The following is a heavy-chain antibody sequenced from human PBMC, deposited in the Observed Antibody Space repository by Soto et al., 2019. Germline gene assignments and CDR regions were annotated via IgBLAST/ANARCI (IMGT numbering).Heavy chain of an antibody. CDR3: ARAPIVVVPAARYFDY. V-gene: IGHV3-7*01. D-gene: IGHD2-2*01. CDR2: IKQDGSEK. J-gene: IGHJ4*02. Sequence: GGSLRLSCAASGFTFSSYWMSWVRQAPGKGLEWVANIKQDGSEKYYVDSVKGRFTISRDNAKNSLYLQMNSLRAEDTAVYYCARAPIVVVPAARYFDYWGQGTLVTVSS. CDR1: GFTFSSYW.